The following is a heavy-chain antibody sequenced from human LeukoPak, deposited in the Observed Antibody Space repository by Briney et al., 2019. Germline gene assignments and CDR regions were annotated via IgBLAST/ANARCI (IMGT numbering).Heavy chain of an antibody. Sequence: PSETLSLTCAVSGGSISSSNWWSWVRQPPGKGLEWIGEIYHSGSTNYNPSLKSRVTISVDKSKNQFSLKLSSVTAADTAVYYCARVSARGSGSYPYFDYWGQGTLVTVSS. CDR1: GGSISSSNW. D-gene: IGHD1-26*01. V-gene: IGHV4-4*02. CDR2: IYHSGST. J-gene: IGHJ4*02. CDR3: ARVSARGSGSYPYFDY.